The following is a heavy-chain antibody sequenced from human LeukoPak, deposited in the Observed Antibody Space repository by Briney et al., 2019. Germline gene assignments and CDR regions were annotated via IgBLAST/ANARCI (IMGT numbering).Heavy chain of an antibody. Sequence: GGSLRLSCAGSGFTFSHYSMNWVRQAPGKGLEWVASFGSDLSFRSVADSVKGRFTISRDNSKNTLYLQMNSLRADDTAVYYCAKEWGVDYGLRYWGQGTLVTVSS. D-gene: IGHD4-17*01. CDR2: FGSDLSFR. CDR1: GFTFSHYS. CDR3: AKEWGVDYGLRY. J-gene: IGHJ4*02. V-gene: IGHV3-21*04.